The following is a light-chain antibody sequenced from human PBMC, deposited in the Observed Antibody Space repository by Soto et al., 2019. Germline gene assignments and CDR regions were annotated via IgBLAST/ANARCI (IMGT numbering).Light chain of an antibody. V-gene: IGKV3-15*01. CDR2: GAS. Sequence: EIVMTQSPATLSVSPGERATLSCRASQSVSSNLAWYQQNPGQAPRLLIYGASTRATGIPARFSGSGSGTEFTLSISCLQSEDFAVNFCQQYNNWPPITFGQGTRLEIK. J-gene: IGKJ5*01. CDR3: QQYNNWPPIT. CDR1: QSVSSN.